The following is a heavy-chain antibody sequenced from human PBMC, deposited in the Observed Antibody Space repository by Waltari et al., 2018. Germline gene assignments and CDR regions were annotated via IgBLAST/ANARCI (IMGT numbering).Heavy chain of an antibody. CDR3: ARDVPRMNSGSDLDYYFYYMDV. D-gene: IGHD5-12*01. CDR2: INPILRTA. V-gene: IGHV1-69*01. CDR1: GDTFRYYA. Sequence: QVQLVQSEAEVKKPGSSVKVSCKASGDTFRYYAINWVRQAPGHGLERMGGINPILRTANSAQKFQGRVTITADESTSTVYMELSNLRSDDTAVYYCARDVPRMNSGSDLDYYFYYMDVWGKGTTVTVSS. J-gene: IGHJ6*03.